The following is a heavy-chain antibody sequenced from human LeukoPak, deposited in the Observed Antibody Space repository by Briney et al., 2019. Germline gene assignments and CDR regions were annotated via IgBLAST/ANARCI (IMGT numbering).Heavy chain of an antibody. CDR1: GYTFTSYY. J-gene: IGHJ4*02. CDR2: INPSGGST. V-gene: IGHV1-46*01. D-gene: IGHD2-15*01. Sequence: GASVKVSCKASGYTFTSYYMHWVRQAPGQGLEWMGIINPSGGSTSYAQKFQGRVTMTRDMSTSTVYMELSSLRSEDTAVYYCARVGYCSGGSCYSLFDYWGRGTLVTVSS. CDR3: ARVGYCSGGSCYSLFDY.